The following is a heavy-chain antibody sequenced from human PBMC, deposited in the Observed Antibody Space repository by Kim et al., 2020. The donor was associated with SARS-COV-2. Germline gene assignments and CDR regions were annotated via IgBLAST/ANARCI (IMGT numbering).Heavy chain of an antibody. D-gene: IGHD3-10*01. Sequence: STSSAESVKGRFTIARNNSKNTLYLQMNSLRAEDTAVYYCGRDGLGRAFDIWGQGTMVTVSS. CDR3: GRDGLGRAFDI. J-gene: IGHJ3*02. V-gene: IGHV3-53*04. CDR2: ST.